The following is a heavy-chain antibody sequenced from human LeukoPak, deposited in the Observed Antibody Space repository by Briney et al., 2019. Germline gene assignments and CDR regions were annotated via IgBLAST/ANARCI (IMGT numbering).Heavy chain of an antibody. J-gene: IGHJ3*02. CDR1: GFIFSNYW. CDR2: INSDGRST. CDR3: ARMTGGLAFDI. D-gene: IGHD1-26*01. V-gene: IGHV3-74*01. Sequence: GGSLRLSCAASGFIFSNYWMHWVRQAPGKGLVWVSRINSDGRSTNYADSVMGRFSISRDYAKNTVYLQMNGLRAEDTAVYYCARMTGGLAFDIWGQGTMVTVSS.